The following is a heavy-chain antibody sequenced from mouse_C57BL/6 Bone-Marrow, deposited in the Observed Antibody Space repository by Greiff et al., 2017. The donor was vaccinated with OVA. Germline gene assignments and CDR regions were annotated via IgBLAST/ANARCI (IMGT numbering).Heavy chain of an antibody. D-gene: IGHD1-1*01. J-gene: IGHJ2*01. CDR3: ARGENYYPHFDY. CDR2: IDPSDSET. Sequence: VQLKQPGAELVRPGSSVKLSCKASGYTFTSYWMHWVKQRPIQGLEWIGNIDPSDSETHYNQKFKDKATLTVDKSSSTAYMQLSSLTSEDSAVYYCARGENYYPHFDYWGQGTTLTVSS. CDR1: GYTFTSYW. V-gene: IGHV1-52*01.